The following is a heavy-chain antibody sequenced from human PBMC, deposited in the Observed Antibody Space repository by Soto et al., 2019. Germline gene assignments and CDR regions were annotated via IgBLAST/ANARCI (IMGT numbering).Heavy chain of an antibody. Sequence: PGESLKISCKGFGYSFTSYWISWVRQMPGKGLEWMGRIDPSDSYTNYSPSFQGHVTTSADKSISTAYLQWSSLKASDTAMYYCARHSSRLYASWVYYYYGMAVWGQGTTVTVSS. D-gene: IGHD2-8*01. CDR2: IDPSDSYT. CDR1: GYSFTSYW. CDR3: ARHSSRLYASWVYYYYGMAV. V-gene: IGHV5-10-1*01. J-gene: IGHJ6*02.